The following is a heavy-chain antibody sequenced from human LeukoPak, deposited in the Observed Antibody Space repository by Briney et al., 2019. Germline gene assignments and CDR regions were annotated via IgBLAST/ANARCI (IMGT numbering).Heavy chain of an antibody. Sequence: GGSLTLSCAVSGFTFSSYCMSWVRQAPGKGPELVANIKEDGSEKSYVDSVKGRFTITRDNAKNSLSLEMNSLRAEDTAVYYCARDPGYSESDVWGQGAMVIVSS. CDR2: IKEDGSEK. CDR3: ARDPGYSESDV. J-gene: IGHJ3*01. D-gene: IGHD4-11*01. V-gene: IGHV3-7*01. CDR1: GFTFSSYC.